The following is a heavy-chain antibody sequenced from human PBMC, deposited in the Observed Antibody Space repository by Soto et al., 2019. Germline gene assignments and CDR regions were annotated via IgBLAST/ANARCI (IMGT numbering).Heavy chain of an antibody. CDR3: ARTYVPGIAGFDP. D-gene: IGHD1-1*01. J-gene: IGHJ5*02. V-gene: IGHV3-74*01. CDR1: GFTFSNYF. Sequence: PGGSLRLSCAASGFTFSNYFMHWVRQVPGEGLVWVSRMSGDGKTISYADSVKGRFTISRDNAKNTLYLQMNSLSVEDTAVYYCARTYVPGIAGFDPWGQGPLVTVSS. CDR2: MSGDGKTI.